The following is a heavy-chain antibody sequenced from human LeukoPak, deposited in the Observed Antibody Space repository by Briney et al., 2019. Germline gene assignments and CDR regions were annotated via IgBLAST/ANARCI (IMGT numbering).Heavy chain of an antibody. V-gene: IGHV4-61*02. D-gene: IGHD2-8*01. CDR2: IFTSGST. CDR3: ARETYRYATRDRDAFDI. J-gene: IGHJ3*02. CDR1: GGSITSGSYY. Sequence: SETLSLTCTVSGGSITSGSYYWKWVRQPAGGGLGWIGRIFTSGSTNYNPSLESRVTISVDTSKNQFSLKLSSVTAADTAVYYCARETYRYATRDRDAFDIWGQGTMVTVSS.